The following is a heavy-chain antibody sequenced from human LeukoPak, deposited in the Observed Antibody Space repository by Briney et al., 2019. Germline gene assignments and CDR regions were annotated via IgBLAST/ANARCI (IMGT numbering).Heavy chain of an antibody. D-gene: IGHD7-27*01. CDR2: ISGSGGST. V-gene: IGHV3-23*01. CDR3: AKDPNWGSFSDY. J-gene: IGHJ4*02. CDR1: GFTFNIYA. Sequence: PGGSLRLSCAASGFTFNIYAMSWVRQAPGKGLEWVSAISGSGGSTYYADSVKGRFTISRDNSKNTLYLQMNSLRAEDTAVYYCAKDPNWGSFSDYWGQGTLVTVSS.